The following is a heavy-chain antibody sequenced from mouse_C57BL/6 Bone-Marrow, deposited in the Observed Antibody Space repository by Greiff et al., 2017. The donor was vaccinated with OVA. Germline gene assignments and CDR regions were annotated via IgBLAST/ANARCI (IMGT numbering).Heavy chain of an antibody. Sequence: VQLKQPGAELVKPGASVKLSCKASGYTFTSYWMQWVKQRPGQGLEWIGEIDPSDSYTNYNQKFKGKATLTVDTSSSTAYMQLSSLTSEDSAVYYCARGTTVVATPFAYWGQGTLVTVSA. D-gene: IGHD1-1*01. J-gene: IGHJ3*01. CDR2: IDPSDSYT. V-gene: IGHV1-50*01. CDR3: ARGTTVVATPFAY. CDR1: GYTFTSYW.